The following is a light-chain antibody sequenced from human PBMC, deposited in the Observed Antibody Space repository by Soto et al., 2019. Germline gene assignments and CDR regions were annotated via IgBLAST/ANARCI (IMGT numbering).Light chain of an antibody. CDR1: HSISSW. CDR2: HAS. V-gene: IGKV1-5*01. Sequence: DIQMTQSPSTLSASVGDRVTITCRASHSISSWLAWYHQKPGTAPKLLIYHASTLESGVPSRFSGSGSGTEFTLTISSLQPDDFATYYCQQFLSYPFGQ. J-gene: IGKJ1*01. CDR3: QQFLSYP.